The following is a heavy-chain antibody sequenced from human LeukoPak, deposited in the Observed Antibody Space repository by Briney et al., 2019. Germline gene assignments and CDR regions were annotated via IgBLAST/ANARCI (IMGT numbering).Heavy chain of an antibody. V-gene: IGHV3-21*01. CDR1: GFTFSSYS. D-gene: IGHD3-22*01. CDR3: ARVDDYDSSGYYYVDY. CDR2: ISSSSYI. Sequence: PGGSLRLSCAASGFTFSSYSMNWVRQAPGKGLEWVSSISSSSYIYYADSVKGRFTISRDNAKNSLYLQMNSLRAEDTAVYYCARVDDYDSSGYYYVDYWGQGTLVTVSS. J-gene: IGHJ4*02.